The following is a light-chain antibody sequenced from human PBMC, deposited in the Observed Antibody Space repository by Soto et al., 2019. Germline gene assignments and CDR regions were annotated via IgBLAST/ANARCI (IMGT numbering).Light chain of an antibody. J-gene: IGKJ5*01. CDR3: QHRAIWPVS. Sequence: IVLTQSPATLSLSPGERATLSCRASQSVSSYLAWYQQKPGQAPRLLIVDASNRATGIPARFSGSGSGTDFTLTISSLEPEDFAVYYCQHRAIWPVSFGQGTRLEIK. CDR1: QSVSSY. V-gene: IGKV3-11*01. CDR2: DAS.